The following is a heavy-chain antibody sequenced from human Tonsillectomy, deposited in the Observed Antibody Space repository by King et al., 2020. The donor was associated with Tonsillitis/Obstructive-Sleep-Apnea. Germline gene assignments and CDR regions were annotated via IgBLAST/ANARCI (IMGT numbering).Heavy chain of an antibody. Sequence: QLQESGPGLVKPSETLSLTCTVSGGSVSSGGYYWSWIRQPPGKGLEWMGYIYYSVSTNYNPSLKSRVHISVDTSKNQFSLKLSSVTAADTAVYYCAGVSVDFWSGYYTGNRFDIWGQGTMVTVSS. J-gene: IGHJ3*02. CDR2: IYYSVST. D-gene: IGHD3-3*01. CDR3: AGVSVDFWSGYYTGNRFDI. V-gene: IGHV4-61*08. CDR1: GGSVSSGGYY.